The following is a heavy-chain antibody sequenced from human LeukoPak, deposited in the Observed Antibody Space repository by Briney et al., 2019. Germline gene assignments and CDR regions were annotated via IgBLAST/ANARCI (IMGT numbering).Heavy chain of an antibody. J-gene: IGHJ3*02. CDR2: IYYSGST. V-gene: IGHV4-59*01. CDR3: ARGQQLALDAFDI. CDR1: GGSFSSYY. Sequence: SETLSLTCTVSGGSFSSYYWSWIRQPPGKGLEWIGYIYYSGSTNYNPSLKSRDTISVDTSKNQFSLKLSSVTAADTAVYYCARGQQLALDAFDIWGQGTMVTVSS. D-gene: IGHD6-13*01.